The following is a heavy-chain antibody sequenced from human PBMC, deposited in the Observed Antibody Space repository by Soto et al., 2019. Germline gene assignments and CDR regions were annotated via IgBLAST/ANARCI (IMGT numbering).Heavy chain of an antibody. J-gene: IGHJ5*02. CDR2: IIPIFGTA. CDR3: GGGGNNYVGGGFRINCFAP. V-gene: IGHV1-69*01. Sequence: QVQLVQSGAEVKKPGSSVKVSCKASGGTFSSYAISWVRQAPGQGLEWMGGIIPIFGTANYAQKFQGRVTFPRAEPTSTAYMGVCSLGSENPAVFYGGGGGNNYVGGGFRINCFAPWGRGPRVTVSS. CDR1: GGTFSSYA. D-gene: IGHD3-16*02.